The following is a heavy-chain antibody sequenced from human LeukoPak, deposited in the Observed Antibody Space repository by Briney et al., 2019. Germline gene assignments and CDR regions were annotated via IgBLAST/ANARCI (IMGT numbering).Heavy chain of an antibody. V-gene: IGHV4-39*01. CDR3: ARISYYGSGSYYKDCYYYMDV. CDR2: IYYSGST. CDR1: GGSISSSSYY. J-gene: IGHJ6*03. Sequence: SSETLSLTCTVSGGSISSSSYYWGWIRQPPGKGLEWIGTIYYSGSTYYNPSLKSRVTISVDTSKNQFSLRLSSVTAADTAVYYCARISYYGSGSYYKDCYYYMDVWGKGTTVTVSS. D-gene: IGHD3-10*01.